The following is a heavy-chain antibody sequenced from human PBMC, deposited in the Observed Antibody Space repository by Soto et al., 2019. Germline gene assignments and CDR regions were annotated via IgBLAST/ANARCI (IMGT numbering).Heavy chain of an antibody. D-gene: IGHD3-9*01. V-gene: IGHV1-69*01. Sequence: QVQLVQSGAEVKKPGSSVRVSCKVSGNSFRNYGITWVRQSPGQGLEWMGGIMPVFGTAVYAQKFQGRVTISADELTTTASMELSSLGSDDTAIYFCARARDYDLLTAREYALDVWGQGTTVTV. CDR3: ARARDYDLLTAREYALDV. CDR1: GNSFRNYG. J-gene: IGHJ6*02. CDR2: IMPVFGTA.